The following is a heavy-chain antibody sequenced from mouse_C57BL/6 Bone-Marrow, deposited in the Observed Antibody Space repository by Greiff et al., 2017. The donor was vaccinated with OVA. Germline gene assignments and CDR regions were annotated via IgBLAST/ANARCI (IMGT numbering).Heavy chain of an antibody. J-gene: IGHJ3*01. Sequence: VQLQQPGAELVKPGASVKLSCKASGYTFTSYWMQWVKQRPGQGLEWIGEIDPSDSYTNYKQKFKGKATLTVDTSSSTAYMQLSSLTSEDSAVYYCARPDYSNYVAYWGQGTLVTVSA. CDR3: ARPDYSNYVAY. V-gene: IGHV1-50*01. CDR1: GYTFTSYW. D-gene: IGHD2-5*01. CDR2: IDPSDSYT.